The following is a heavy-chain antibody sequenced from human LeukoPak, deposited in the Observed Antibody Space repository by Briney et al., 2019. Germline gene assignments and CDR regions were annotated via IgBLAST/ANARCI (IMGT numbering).Heavy chain of an antibody. CDR1: GGTFSSYA. Sequence: GASVKVSCKASGGTFSSYAISWERQAPGQGLEWMGGIIPIFGTANYAQKFQGRVTITTDESTSTAYMELSSLRSEDTAVYYCARGLNVDCSSTSCYSRYYYYYYMDVWGKGTTVTVSS. V-gene: IGHV1-69*05. CDR2: IIPIFGTA. J-gene: IGHJ6*03. D-gene: IGHD2-2*01. CDR3: ARGLNVDCSSTSCYSRYYYYYYMDV.